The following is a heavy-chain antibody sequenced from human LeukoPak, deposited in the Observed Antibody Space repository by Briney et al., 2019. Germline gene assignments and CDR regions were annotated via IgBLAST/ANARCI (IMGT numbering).Heavy chain of an antibody. CDR2: ISAYNGNT. CDR1: GFTFTNYG. J-gene: IGHJ6*02. CDR3: AREGYFGSGIDYYYGMDV. V-gene: IGHV1-18*01. Sequence: GASVKVSSKASGFTFTNYGISWVRQAPGQGLEWMGWISAYNGNTNYAQKFQGRVTMTTDTSTTTAYMELRSLRSDDTAVYYCAREGYFGSGIDYYYGMDVWGQGTTVTVSS. D-gene: IGHD3-10*01.